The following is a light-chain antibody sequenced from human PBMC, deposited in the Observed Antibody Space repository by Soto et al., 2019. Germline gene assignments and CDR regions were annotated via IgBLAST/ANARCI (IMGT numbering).Light chain of an antibody. CDR3: SSYTSSSTRCV. V-gene: IGLV2-14*01. CDR2: DVS. CDR1: SSDVGGYNY. Sequence: QSVRNQPASVSGSPGQSITISCTGTSSDVGGYNYVSWYQQHPGKAPKLMIYDVSNRPSGVSNRFSGSKSGNTASLTISGLQAEDEADYYCSSYTSSSTRCVFGTGTKVTVL. J-gene: IGLJ1*01.